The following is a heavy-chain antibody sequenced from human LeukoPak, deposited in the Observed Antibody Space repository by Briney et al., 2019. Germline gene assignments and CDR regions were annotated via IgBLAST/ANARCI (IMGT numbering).Heavy chain of an antibody. J-gene: IGHJ4*02. Sequence: GGSLRLSCAASGFTFSNYGMHWVRQTPGKGLERVAFIRYDGSNKFYADSVKGRFTMSRDNSQNTLYLQMNSLRTEDTAVYYCAKGKWFGDAFDYWGQGTLVTVSS. D-gene: IGHD3-10*01. CDR1: GFTFSNYG. CDR2: IRYDGSNK. V-gene: IGHV3-30*02. CDR3: AKGKWFGDAFDY.